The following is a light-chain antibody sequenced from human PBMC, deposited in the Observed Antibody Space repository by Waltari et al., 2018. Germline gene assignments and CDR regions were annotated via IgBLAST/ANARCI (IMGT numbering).Light chain of an antibody. J-gene: IGLJ2*01. CDR1: SSNIGNHA. CDR3: AAWDDSLNGVV. V-gene: IGLV1-36*01. CDR2: YDD. Sequence: QSVLTQPPSVSGAPRQRVNISCSGSSSNIGNHAVSWYQQLPGKAPKLLLSYDDLLPSGLSDRISDSKSGTSAFLAISGLQSEDEADYYCAAWDDSLNGVVFGGGTKLTVL.